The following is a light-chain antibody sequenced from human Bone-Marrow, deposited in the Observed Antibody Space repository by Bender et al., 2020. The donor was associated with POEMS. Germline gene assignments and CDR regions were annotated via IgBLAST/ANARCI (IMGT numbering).Light chain of an antibody. V-gene: IGLV2-14*01. CDR2: EVN. Sequence: QSALTQPASVSGSPGQSITISCTGSSSDVGGYNYVSWYQCHPGKAPKLIIFEVNNRPSGVSNRFSGSKSGNTASLTISGLQSEDEADYYCSSYTSSNYVVFGGGTKLTVL. CDR1: SSDVGGYNY. J-gene: IGLJ2*01. CDR3: SSYTSSNYVV.